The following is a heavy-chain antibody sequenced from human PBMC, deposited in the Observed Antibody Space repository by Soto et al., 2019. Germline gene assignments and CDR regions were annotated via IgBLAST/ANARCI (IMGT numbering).Heavy chain of an antibody. D-gene: IGHD4-4*01. V-gene: IGHV4-31*03. CDR2: IYYSGST. Sequence: SETLSLTCTVSGGSISSGGYYWSWIRQHPGKGLEWIGYIYYSGSTYYNPSLKSRVTISVDTSKNQFSLKLSSVTAADTAVYYCARWDPTTPPRYYYYGMDVWGQGTTVTVSS. J-gene: IGHJ6*02. CDR1: GGSISSGGYY. CDR3: ARWDPTTPPRYYYYGMDV.